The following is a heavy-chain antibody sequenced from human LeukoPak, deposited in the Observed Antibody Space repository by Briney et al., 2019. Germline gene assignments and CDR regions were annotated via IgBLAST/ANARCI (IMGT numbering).Heavy chain of an antibody. CDR3: AKDLANDCSSTSCYGGGGY. CDR1: GFTFSSYA. Sequence: GGSLRLSCAASGFTFSSYAMSWVRQAPGKGLEWVSAISGSGGSTYYADSVKGRFTISRDNSKNTLYLQMNSLRAEDTAVYYCAKDLANDCSSTSCYGGGGYWGQGTLVTVSS. V-gene: IGHV3-23*01. D-gene: IGHD2-2*01. CDR2: ISGSGGST. J-gene: IGHJ4*02.